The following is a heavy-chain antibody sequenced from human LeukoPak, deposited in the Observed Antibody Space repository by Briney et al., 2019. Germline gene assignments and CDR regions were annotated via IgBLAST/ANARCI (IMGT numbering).Heavy chain of an antibody. Sequence: SETLSLTCTVSGGSISSSSYYWGWIRQPPGKGLEWIGSIYYSGSTYYNPSLKSRVTISVDTSKNQFSLKLSSVTAADTAVYYCARVDYGSGSYYLDYWGQGTLVTVSS. CDR1: GGSISSSSYY. J-gene: IGHJ4*02. V-gene: IGHV4-39*07. CDR2: IYYSGST. CDR3: ARVDYGSGSYYLDY. D-gene: IGHD3-10*01.